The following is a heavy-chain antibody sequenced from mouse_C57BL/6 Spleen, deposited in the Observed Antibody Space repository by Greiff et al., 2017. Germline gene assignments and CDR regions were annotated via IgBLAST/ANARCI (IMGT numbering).Heavy chain of an antibody. Sequence: VQLQESGAELVKPGASVKMSCKASGYTFPSYWITWVKQRPGQGLEWIGDIYPGSGSTNYNEKFKSKATLTVDTSPSTSYMQLSSLTSEDSAVYYCAGKRIYDYFDYWGQGTTLTVSS. V-gene: IGHV1-55*01. D-gene: IGHD2-3*01. CDR3: AGKRIYDYFDY. J-gene: IGHJ2*01. CDR1: GYTFPSYW. CDR2: IYPGSGST.